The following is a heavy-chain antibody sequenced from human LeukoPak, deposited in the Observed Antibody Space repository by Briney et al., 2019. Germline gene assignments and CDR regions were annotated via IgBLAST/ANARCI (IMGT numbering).Heavy chain of an antibody. D-gene: IGHD4-11*01. J-gene: IGHJ6*03. Sequence: SETLSLTCTVSGDSIRTNNYYWGWVRQPPGEGLEWIGSISYGGATYYNPSLKSRVTISLDTSKRQFSLKLTSVTAADTAVYYCARVRNYVIYYYMDVWGEGTTVTVSS. V-gene: IGHV4-39*07. CDR2: ISYGGAT. CDR1: GDSIRTNNYY. CDR3: ARVRNYVIYYYMDV.